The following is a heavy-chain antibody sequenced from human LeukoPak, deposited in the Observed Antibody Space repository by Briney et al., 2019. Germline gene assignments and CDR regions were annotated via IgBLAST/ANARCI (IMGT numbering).Heavy chain of an antibody. D-gene: IGHD6-13*01. V-gene: IGHV1-2*04. CDR1: GYTFTGYY. CDR3: ATNFYSNSWSLTD. J-gene: IGHJ4*02. CDR2: INPHSGGT. Sequence: GASVKVSCKASGYTFTGYYMHWVRQAPGQGLEWMGWINPHSGGTNYAQRFQGWVTMTRDTSINTAYMELNRLTSDDTAIYYCATNFYSNSWSLTDWGQGTLVTVSS.